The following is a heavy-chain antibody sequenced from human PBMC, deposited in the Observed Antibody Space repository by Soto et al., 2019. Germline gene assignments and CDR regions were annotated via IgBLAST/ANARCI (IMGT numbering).Heavy chain of an antibody. J-gene: IGHJ4*02. Sequence: TGGSLRLSCAASGFTFSSHAMSLVPPAPGKGLEWVSAISGSGGSTYYADSVKGRFTISRDNSKNTLYLQMNSLRAEDTAVYYCAKADDYDILTPLDYWGQGTLVTVSS. CDR3: AKADDYDILTPLDY. CDR1: GFTFSSHA. D-gene: IGHD3-9*01. V-gene: IGHV3-23*01. CDR2: ISGSGGST.